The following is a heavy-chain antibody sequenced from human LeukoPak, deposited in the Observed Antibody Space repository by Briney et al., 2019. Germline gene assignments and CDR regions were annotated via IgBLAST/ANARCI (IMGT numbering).Heavy chain of an antibody. J-gene: IGHJ2*01. Sequence: GGSLRLSCAASGFTFSSYWRSWVRQAPGKGLEWVAHIKEDGSDKNYVDSVKGRFTISRDNAKHSLYLQMNSLRVEDTAVYYCARVHWYFDFWGRGTLVTVSS. V-gene: IGHV3-7*04. CDR3: ARVHWYFDF. CDR2: IKEDGSDK. CDR1: GFTFSSYW.